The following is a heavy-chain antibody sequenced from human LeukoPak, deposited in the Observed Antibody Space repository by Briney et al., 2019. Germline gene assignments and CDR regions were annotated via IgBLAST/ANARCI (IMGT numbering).Heavy chain of an antibody. J-gene: IGHJ3*02. CDR3: ARVSSSTLDAFDI. D-gene: IGHD6-13*01. CDR2: ISSSGSTI. V-gene: IGHV3-48*03. Sequence: GGSLRLSCAASGFTFSSYEMNWVRQAPGKGLEWVSYISSSGSTIYYADSVKGRFTISRDNAKNSLYLQMNSLRAEDTAVYYCARVSSSTLDAFDIWGQGTMVTVSS. CDR1: GFTFSSYE.